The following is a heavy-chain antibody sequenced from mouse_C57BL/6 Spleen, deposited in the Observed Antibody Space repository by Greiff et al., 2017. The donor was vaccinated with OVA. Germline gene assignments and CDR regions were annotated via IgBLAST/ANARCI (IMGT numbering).Heavy chain of an antibody. CDR2: IDPETGGT. CDR3: TRESFSHYWYFDV. V-gene: IGHV1-15*01. Sequence: VKLQESGAELVRPGASVTLSCKASGYTFTDYEMHWVKQTPVHGLEWIGAIDPETGGTAYNQKFKGKAILTADKSSSTAYMELRSLTSEDSAVYYCTRESFSHYWYFDVWGTGTTVTVSS. D-gene: IGHD1-3*01. CDR1: GYTFTDYE. J-gene: IGHJ1*03.